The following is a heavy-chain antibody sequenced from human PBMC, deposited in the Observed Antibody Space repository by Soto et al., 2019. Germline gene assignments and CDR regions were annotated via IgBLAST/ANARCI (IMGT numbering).Heavy chain of an antibody. V-gene: IGHV4-31*03. J-gene: IGHJ4*02. CDR2: IFYSGRT. Sequence: QVQLQESGPGLVKPSQTLSLTCSLSGGSISSGGYSWSWIRQHPGKGLEWIGYIFYSGRTFYNPSLKSRVTKSIDASKNQLSLNLNSVTAADTAVYYCARDGDGYRAFAFWGQGTLVTVSS. CDR3: ARDGDGYRAFAF. CDR1: GGSISSGGYS. D-gene: IGHD5-12*01.